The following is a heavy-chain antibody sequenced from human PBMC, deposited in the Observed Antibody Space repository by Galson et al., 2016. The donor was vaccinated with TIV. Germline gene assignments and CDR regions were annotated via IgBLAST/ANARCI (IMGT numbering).Heavy chain of an antibody. V-gene: IGHV3-20*04. CDR3: ARGGGSYYAVDS. J-gene: IGHJ4*02. D-gene: IGHD1-26*01. CDR2: ITWNGDTT. Sequence: SLRLSCAASGFTFDDYGMSWVRQAPGKGLEWVSGITWNGDTTGYVDSVKGRFTISRDNANNALYLEMDSLRAEDTALYYCARGGGSYYAVDSWGQGTLVTVSS. CDR1: GFTFDDYG.